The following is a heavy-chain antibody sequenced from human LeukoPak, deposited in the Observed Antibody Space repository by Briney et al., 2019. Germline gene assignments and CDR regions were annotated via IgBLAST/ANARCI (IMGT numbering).Heavy chain of an antibody. CDR1: GFIFSSYE. Sequence: GGSLRLSCAASGFIFSSYETNWVRQAPGKGLEWVSYISSGGSIIYYADSVRGRFTISRDNAKNSLYLQMNSLRAEDTAVYYCARGSAIYFDYWGQGTLVTVSS. V-gene: IGHV3-48*03. CDR3: ARGSAIYFDY. CDR2: ISSGGSII. J-gene: IGHJ4*02.